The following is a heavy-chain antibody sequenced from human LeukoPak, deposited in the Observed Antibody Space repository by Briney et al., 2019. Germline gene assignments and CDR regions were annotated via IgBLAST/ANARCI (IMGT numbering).Heavy chain of an antibody. Sequence: ASVKVSCKASGYTFTGYYMHWVRQAPGQGLEWMGWINPNSGDTNYAQKFQGRVTMTRDTSISTAYMELSRLRSDDTAVYYCARPRRANYYGSGSYDNYWYFDLWGRGTLVTVSS. CDR2: INPNSGDT. V-gene: IGHV1-2*02. J-gene: IGHJ2*01. D-gene: IGHD3-10*01. CDR1: GYTFTGYY. CDR3: ARPRRANYYGSGSYDNYWYFDL.